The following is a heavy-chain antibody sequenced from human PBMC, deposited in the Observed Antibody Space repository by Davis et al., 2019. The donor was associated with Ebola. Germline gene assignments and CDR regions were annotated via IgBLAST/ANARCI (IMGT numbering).Heavy chain of an antibody. Sequence: ASVKVSCKASGYTFTSYYMHWVRQAPGQGLEWMGIINPSGGSTSYAQKFQGRVTITADKSTSTAYMELSSLRSEDTAVYYCADRIAAADTGAWGQGTLVTVSS. J-gene: IGHJ4*02. CDR1: GYTFTSYY. V-gene: IGHV1-46*01. CDR3: ADRIAAADTGA. D-gene: IGHD6-13*01. CDR2: INPSGGST.